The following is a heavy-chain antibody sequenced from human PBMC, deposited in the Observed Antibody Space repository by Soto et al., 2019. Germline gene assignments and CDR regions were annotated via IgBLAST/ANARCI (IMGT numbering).Heavy chain of an antibody. D-gene: IGHD3-22*01. J-gene: IGHJ6*02. CDR3: ARDRYYDSSGYYAYYYYGMDV. CDR1: GFTLSSSA. CDR2: IDVGSGNA. Sequence: SVKVSCKTSGFTLSSSAVHCVRQARGHRLQWIGWIDVGSGNANYAQKFQGRVTITADESTSTAYMELSSLRSEDTAVYCCARDRYYDSSGYYAYYYYGMDVRGQGTTVTVSS. V-gene: IGHV1-58*01.